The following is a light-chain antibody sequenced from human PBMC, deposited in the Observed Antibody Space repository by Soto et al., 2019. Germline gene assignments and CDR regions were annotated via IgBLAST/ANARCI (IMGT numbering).Light chain of an antibody. CDR1: TSDVGAYKY. CDR3: CSYTSSTTLV. CDR2: EVS. V-gene: IGLV2-14*01. J-gene: IGLJ2*01. Sequence: QSALTQPASVFGSPGQSITISCTGTTSDVGAYKYVSWYQQHPGKAPQLMIYEVSNRPSGVSNRFSGSKSGNTASLTISGLQAEDEADYYCCSYTSSTTLVFGGGTKLTVL.